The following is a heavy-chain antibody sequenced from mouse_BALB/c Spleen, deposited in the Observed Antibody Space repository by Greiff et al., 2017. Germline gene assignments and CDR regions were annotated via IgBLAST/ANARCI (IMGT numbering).Heavy chain of an antibody. Sequence: VQVVESGPGLVAPSQSLSITCTVSGFSLTSYGVHWVRQPPGKGLEWLGVIWAGGSTNYNSALMSRLSISKDNSKSQVFLKMNSLQTDDTAMYYCARNGPSYAMDYWGQGTSVTVSS. CDR3: ARNGPSYAMDY. V-gene: IGHV2-9*02. J-gene: IGHJ4*01. CDR1: GFSLTSYG. D-gene: IGHD1-1*02. CDR2: IWAGGST.